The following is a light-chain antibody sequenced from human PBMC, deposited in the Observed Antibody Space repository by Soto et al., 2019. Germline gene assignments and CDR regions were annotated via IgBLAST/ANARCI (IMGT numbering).Light chain of an antibody. CDR1: QSVSSSY. Sequence: EIVLTQSPGTLSLSPGERPTLSCRASQSVSSSYLAWYQKKPGQAPRLLIYGASSRATGIPDRFSGSGSGTDFTLTISRLEPEDFAVYYCQQYGSSPRTFGQGTKVEIK. CDR3: QQYGSSPRT. CDR2: GAS. V-gene: IGKV3-20*01. J-gene: IGKJ1*01.